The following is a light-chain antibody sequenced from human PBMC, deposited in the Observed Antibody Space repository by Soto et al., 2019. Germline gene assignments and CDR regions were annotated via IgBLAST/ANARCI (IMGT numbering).Light chain of an antibody. CDR1: QGVGND. J-gene: IGKJ2*01. Sequence: AIQMTQSPSSLSASVGDRVTITCRASQGVGNDLGWYQHKPGKAPKLLIYAASSLEPGVPSRFSGSGSGTDFTLTISSLQPEDFATSYCLQDYNSPYTFGQGTKLEIK. CDR2: AAS. V-gene: IGKV1-6*01. CDR3: LQDYNSPYT.